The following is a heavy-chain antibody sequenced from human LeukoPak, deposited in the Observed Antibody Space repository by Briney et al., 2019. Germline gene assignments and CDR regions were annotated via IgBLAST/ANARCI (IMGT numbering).Heavy chain of an antibody. CDR1: GYTFTSYD. CDR2: MNTNSGNT. D-gene: IGHD4-17*01. V-gene: IGHV1-8*01. Sequence: ASVKVSCKASGYTFTSYDINWVRQATGQGREWMGWMNTNSGNTGYAQKFQGRVTMTRNTSISTAYMELSSLRSEDTAVYYCARGHMTTVTTGYYYYYYYMDVWGKGTTVTVSS. J-gene: IGHJ6*03. CDR3: ARGHMTTVTTGYYYYYYYMDV.